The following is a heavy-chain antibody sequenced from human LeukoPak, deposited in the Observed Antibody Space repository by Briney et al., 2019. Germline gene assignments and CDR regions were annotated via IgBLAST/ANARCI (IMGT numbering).Heavy chain of an antibody. CDR2: LSGSGAST. CDR1: GFTFSSYA. V-gene: IGHV3-23*01. Sequence: GSLRLSCAASGFTFSSYAMSWVRQAPGRGLECVSSLSGSGASTYYAASVKRRFTISRDNTKTTLYLQINHLSAENTALYYCAAGTYGGNTPFDYWGQGTLVTISS. D-gene: IGHD4-23*01. CDR3: AAGTYGGNTPFDY. J-gene: IGHJ4*02.